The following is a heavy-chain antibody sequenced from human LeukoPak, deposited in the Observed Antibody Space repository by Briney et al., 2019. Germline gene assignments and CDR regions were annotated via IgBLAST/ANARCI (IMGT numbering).Heavy chain of an antibody. V-gene: IGHV3-48*01. J-gene: IGHJ4*02. Sequence: GGSLRLSCAASGFTFNNYAMNWVRQAPGKGLEWISYIDKTSSNIYYADSVKGRFTISRDNAKNSLYLQMNSLRAEDTAVYYCARESYWGSSAKGFDYWGQGTLVTVSS. CDR1: GFTFNNYA. CDR3: ARESYWGSSAKGFDY. D-gene: IGHD7-27*01. CDR2: IDKTSSNI.